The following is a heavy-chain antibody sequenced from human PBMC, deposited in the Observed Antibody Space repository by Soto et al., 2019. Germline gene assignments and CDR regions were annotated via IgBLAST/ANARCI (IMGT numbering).Heavy chain of an antibody. Sequence: QVQLVQSGAEVKKPGSSVKVSCKASGGTFSSYTISWVRQAPGQGLEWMGRIIPILGIANYAQKFQGRVTITADKSTSTAYMELSSLRSEDTAVYYCATKLYSSSSGWFAPWGQGALVTDSS. CDR3: ATKLYSSSSGWFAP. CDR2: IIPILGIA. J-gene: IGHJ5*02. V-gene: IGHV1-69*02. CDR1: GGTFSSYT. D-gene: IGHD6-6*01.